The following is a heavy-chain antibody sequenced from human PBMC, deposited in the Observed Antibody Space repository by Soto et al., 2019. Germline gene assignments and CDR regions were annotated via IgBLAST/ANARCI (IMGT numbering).Heavy chain of an antibody. CDR3: AKARAQYYDFWSGYPVDY. Sequence: PGGSLRLSCVVSGFTFSDSWMGWVRQAPGKGLEWVSAISGSGGSTYYADSVKGRFTISRDNSKNTLYLQMNSLRAEDTAVYYCAKARAQYYDFWSGYPVDYWGQGTLVTVSS. CDR2: ISGSGGST. J-gene: IGHJ4*02. D-gene: IGHD3-3*01. CDR1: GFTFSDSW. V-gene: IGHV3-23*01.